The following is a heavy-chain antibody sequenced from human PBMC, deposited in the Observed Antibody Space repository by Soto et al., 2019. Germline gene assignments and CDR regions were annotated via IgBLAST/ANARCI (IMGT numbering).Heavy chain of an antibody. Sequence: PLGVSCAAAGFTFISVAVHWIRNARGKWLEWVAVRSFGGDNIYYDDSVKGRFSISRDNLKNTLYLQLNSLSVGDTAVYYCARVQQVADYYESGKVASYGKDVWCLANTVTV. J-gene: IGHJ6*02. CDR1: GFTFISVA. D-gene: IGHD3-10*01. CDR2: RSFGGDNI. V-gene: IGHV3-30-3*01. CDR3: ARVQQVADYYESGKVASYGKDV.